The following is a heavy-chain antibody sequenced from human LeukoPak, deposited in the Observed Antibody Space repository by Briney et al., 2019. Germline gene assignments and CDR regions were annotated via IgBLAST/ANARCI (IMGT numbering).Heavy chain of an antibody. D-gene: IGHD3-16*01. CDR3: ASLTFFLHY. Sequence: GGSLRLSCAASGFTFSSSAMSWVRQAPGKGLEWVSAISNNGGYTYYADSVQGRFTISRDNSKNSLYPQMNSLRAEDTAVYYCASLTFFLHYWGQGTLVTVSS. J-gene: IGHJ4*02. CDR2: ISNNGGYT. CDR1: GFTFSSSA. V-gene: IGHV3-23*01.